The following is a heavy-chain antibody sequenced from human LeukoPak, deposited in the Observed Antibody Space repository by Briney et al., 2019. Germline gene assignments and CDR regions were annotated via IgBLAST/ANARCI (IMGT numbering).Heavy chain of an antibody. J-gene: IGHJ3*02. V-gene: IGHV3-53*04. D-gene: IGHD6-13*01. CDR1: GFTVSTNC. CDR2: ICSGGTT. CDR3: AKTLRSNWPDDAFDI. Sequence: GGSLRLSCAASGFTVSTNCMTWVRQAPGKGLEWVSTICSGGTTYYAASVMCRFTISRHNSRNTLYLQMNSLRAEDTAVYYCAKTLRSNWPDDAFDIWGQGTTVTVSS.